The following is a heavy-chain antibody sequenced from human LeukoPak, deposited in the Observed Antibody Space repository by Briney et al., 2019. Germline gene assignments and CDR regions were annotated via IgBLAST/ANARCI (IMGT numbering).Heavy chain of an antibody. CDR1: GYTLTELS. D-gene: IGHD6-6*01. CDR3: ATLGIAARPGYAFDI. J-gene: IGHJ3*02. CDR2: FDPEDGET. Sequence: GASVKVSCKVSGYTLTELSMHWVRQAPGKGLEWMGGFDPEDGETIYAQKFQGRVTTTEDTSTDTAYMELSSLRSEDTAVYYYATLGIAARPGYAFDIWGQGTMVTVSS. V-gene: IGHV1-24*01.